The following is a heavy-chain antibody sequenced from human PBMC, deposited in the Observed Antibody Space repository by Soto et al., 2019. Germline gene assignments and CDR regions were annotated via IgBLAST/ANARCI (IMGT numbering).Heavy chain of an antibody. D-gene: IGHD3-22*01. Sequence: PGGSLGLSCAASGFTFSDYPMNWVRQAPGKGLEWVSSIRTISSAIYFADSVRGRFTISRDNARNSLYLQMNSLRDEDTAVYYCARDQSSYYYSSGYYHSYSFDYRGQGTMVIVSS. V-gene: IGHV3-48*02. CDR2: IRTISSAI. J-gene: IGHJ4*02. CDR1: GFTFSDYP. CDR3: ARDQSSYYYSSGYYHSYSFDY.